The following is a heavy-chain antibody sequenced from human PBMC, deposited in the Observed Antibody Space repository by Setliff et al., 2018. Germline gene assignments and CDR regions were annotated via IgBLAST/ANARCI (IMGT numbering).Heavy chain of an antibody. V-gene: IGHV3-48*03. J-gene: IGHJ4*02. D-gene: IGHD2-15*01. CDR3: ARTCSGSGCYAGLES. CDR1: GFTFSNYE. CDR2: ISNSGGVK. Sequence: PGGSLRLSCVASGFTFSNYEMNWVRQAPGKGLEWVSYISNSGGVKYYTDSVKGRFTFSRDNAKNSLYLQMDSLRAEDTAVYYCARTCSGSGCYAGLESWGQGTPVTVSS.